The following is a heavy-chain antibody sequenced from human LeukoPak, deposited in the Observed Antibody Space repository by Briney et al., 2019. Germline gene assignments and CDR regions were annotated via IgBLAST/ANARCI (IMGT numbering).Heavy chain of an antibody. J-gene: IGHJ6*03. V-gene: IGHV3-48*03. CDR2: ISSSGSTI. Sequence: GGSLRLSCAASGFTFSSYDMNWVRQAPGKGLEWVSYISSSGSTIFYADSVKGRFTISRDNAKNSLYLQMNSLRAEDTAVYYCARDQYGSGDGYCMAVWGKGTTVTISS. CDR1: GFTFSSYD. D-gene: IGHD3-10*01. CDR3: ARDQYGSGDGYCMAV.